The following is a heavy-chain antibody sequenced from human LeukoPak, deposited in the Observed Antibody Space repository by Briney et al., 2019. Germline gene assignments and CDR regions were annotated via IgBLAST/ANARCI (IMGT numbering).Heavy chain of an antibody. D-gene: IGHD4-23*01. V-gene: IGHV4-59*01. CDR1: GGSISSYY. CDR2: IYYSGST. J-gene: IGHJ6*03. CDR3: ARDLSHYGGNPTEYYMDV. Sequence: PSETLSLTCTVSGGSISSYYWSWIRQPPGKGLEWIGYIYYSGSTNYSPSLKSRVTISVDTSKNQFSLKLSSVTAADTAVYYCARDLSHYGGNPTEYYMDVWGKGTTVTVSS.